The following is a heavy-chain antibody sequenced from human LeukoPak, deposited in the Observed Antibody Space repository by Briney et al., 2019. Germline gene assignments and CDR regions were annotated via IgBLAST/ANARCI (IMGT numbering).Heavy chain of an antibody. CDR1: GGSISGYY. CDR3: AREPRCCSRTTSCYHASYFYYMDV. CDR2: IYYSGST. D-gene: IGHD2-2*01. V-gene: IGHV4-59*01. J-gene: IGHJ6*03. Sequence: NPSETLSLTCTVSGGSISGYYWSWIRQPPGKGLEWIGYIYYSGSTSYNASLKSRVTISVDTSKNQFSLKLNSVTAADTAVYYCAREPRCCSRTTSCYHASYFYYMDVWGEGTTVTVSS.